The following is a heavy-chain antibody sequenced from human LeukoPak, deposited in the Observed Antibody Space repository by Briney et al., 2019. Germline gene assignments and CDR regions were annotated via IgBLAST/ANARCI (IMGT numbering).Heavy chain of an antibody. J-gene: IGHJ5*02. CDR2: MNPNSGNT. V-gene: IGHV1-8*01. D-gene: IGHD2-15*01. CDR1: GYTFISYD. CDR3: ARGGGSWNWFDP. Sequence: ASVKVSCKASGYTFISYDINWVRQATGQGLEWMGWMNPNSGNTGYAQKFQGRVTMTRNTSISTAYMELSSLTSEDTAVYYCARGGGSWNWFDPWGQGIPVTFSS.